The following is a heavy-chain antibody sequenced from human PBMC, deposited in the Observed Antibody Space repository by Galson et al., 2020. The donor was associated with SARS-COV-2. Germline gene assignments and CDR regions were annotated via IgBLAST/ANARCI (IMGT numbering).Heavy chain of an antibody. V-gene: IGHV1-18*01. CDR3: ARSKGDRIYHYGVDV. D-gene: IGHD1-26*01. CDR1: GYTFTAYG. Sequence: GESLKISCKASGYTFTAYGVTWVRQAPGQGLEWVGWFSNYNGITKIAQKVQGRVTMTIDASTRTAYLELRRLTSDDTAIYYCARSKGDRIYHYGVDVWGQGTTVTVSS. CDR2: FSNYNGIT. J-gene: IGHJ6*02.